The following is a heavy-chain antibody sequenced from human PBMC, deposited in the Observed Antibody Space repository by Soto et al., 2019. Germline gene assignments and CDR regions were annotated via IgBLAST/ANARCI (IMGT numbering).Heavy chain of an antibody. J-gene: IGHJ5*02. CDR2: TYYRPKWYN. Sequence: SETLSLTCAISGDSVSSNSAAWNWIRQSPSRGLEWLGRTYYRPKWYNDYAVSVKSRITINPDTSKNQFSLQLNSVTPEDTAVCYCARGAVRYCSGGSCYAPRFDPWGQGTLVTVSS. CDR1: GDSVSSNSAA. CDR3: ARGAVRYCSGGSCYAPRFDP. V-gene: IGHV6-1*01. D-gene: IGHD2-15*01.